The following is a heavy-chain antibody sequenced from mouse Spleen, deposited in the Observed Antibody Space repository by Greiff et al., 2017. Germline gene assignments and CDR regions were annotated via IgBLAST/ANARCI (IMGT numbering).Heavy chain of an antibody. D-gene: IGHD2-4*01. CDR1: GYTFTSYY. Sequence: LQQSGAELVRPGASVKMSCKASGYTFTSYYMHWVKQTPRQGLEWIGTIYPGNGETSYNQKFKGKATLTVDKSSSTAYMQLSSLTSEDSAVYFCARCIDCDYDGGYYFDYWGQGTTLTVSS. V-gene: IGHV1-12*01. J-gene: IGHJ2*01. CDR2: IYPGNGET. CDR3: ARCIDCDYDGGYYFDY.